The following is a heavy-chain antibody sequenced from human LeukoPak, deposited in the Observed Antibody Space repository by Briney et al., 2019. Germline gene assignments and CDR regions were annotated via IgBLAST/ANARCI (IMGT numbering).Heavy chain of an antibody. CDR3: ARVEGDFWSGYYFDY. J-gene: IGHJ4*02. V-gene: IGHV4-61*02. Sequence: SETLSLTCTVSGGSISSGSYYWSWIRQPAGKGLEWIGRIYTSGSTNYNPSLKSRVTISVDTSKNQFSLKLSSVTAADTAVYYCARVEGDFWSGYYFDYWGQGTLVTVSS. D-gene: IGHD3-3*01. CDR2: IYTSGST. CDR1: GGSISSGSYY.